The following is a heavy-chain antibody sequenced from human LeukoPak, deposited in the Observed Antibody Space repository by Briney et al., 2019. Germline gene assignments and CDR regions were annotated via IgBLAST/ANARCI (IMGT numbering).Heavy chain of an antibody. J-gene: IGHJ4*02. Sequence: GGSLRLSCAASGFTVSSSYMSWVRQAPGKGLEWVPVIYSGGSTYYADSEKGRFTISRDNSKNTVYLQMNSLRAEDTAVYFCARALSVLPDYWGQGALVTVSS. CDR3: ARALSVLPDY. CDR1: GFTVSSSY. D-gene: IGHD2/OR15-2a*01. V-gene: IGHV3-66*01. CDR2: IYSGGST.